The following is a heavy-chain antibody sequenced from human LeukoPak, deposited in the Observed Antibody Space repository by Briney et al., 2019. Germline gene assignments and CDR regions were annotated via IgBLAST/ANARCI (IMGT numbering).Heavy chain of an antibody. CDR3: ARVPSGCYKDY. J-gene: IGHJ4*02. CDR1: GFTFSAFN. Sequence: AGSLTLSCAASGFTFSAFNMNWVRQAPGKGLEWISFITSGSTTIHYADSVKGRFTISRDNAKNALYLQMNSLRDEDTAVYYCARVPSGCYKDYWGQGTLGTVSS. V-gene: IGHV3-48*02. D-gene: IGHD3-22*01. CDR2: ITSGSTTI.